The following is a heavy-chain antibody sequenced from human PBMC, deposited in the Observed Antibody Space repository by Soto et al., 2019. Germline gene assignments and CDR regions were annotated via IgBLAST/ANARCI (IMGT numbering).Heavy chain of an antibody. CDR1: GGSIISHY. J-gene: IGHJ4*02. V-gene: IGHV4-59*11. CDR3: ARGGWSLDY. D-gene: IGHD2-15*01. CDR2: IHYSGST. Sequence: QVQLQESGPGLVKPSETLSLTCSVSGGSIISHYWSWIRQPPGKGLEWIGYIHYSGSTDYNPSLKSRLTISVDTSKNQFSLKLSCVTAADTAVYYCARGGWSLDYWGQGTLVTVSS.